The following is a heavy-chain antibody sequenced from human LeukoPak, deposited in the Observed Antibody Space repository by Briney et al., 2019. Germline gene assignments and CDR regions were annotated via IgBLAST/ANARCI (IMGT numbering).Heavy chain of an antibody. Sequence: GASVKVSCKASGYTFTGYYMHWVRQAPGQGLELMGLINPNSGGTNYAQKFQGRVTMTRDPSISTAYMELRRLRSDDTAVYYCARDVTYSSGWYDWFHPWGQGTLVTVSS. D-gene: IGHD6-19*01. J-gene: IGHJ5*02. V-gene: IGHV1-2*02. CDR2: INPNSGGT. CDR1: GYTFTGYY. CDR3: ARDVTYSSGWYDWFHP.